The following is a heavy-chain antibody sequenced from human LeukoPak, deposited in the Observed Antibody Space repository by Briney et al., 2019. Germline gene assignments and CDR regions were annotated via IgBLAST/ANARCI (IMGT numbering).Heavy chain of an antibody. CDR3: AKGTFGGSYAGFDY. CDR2: ISGSGGST. Sequence: PGGSLRLSCAASGFTFSSYAMSWVRQAPGKGLEWVSAISGSGGSTYYVDSVKGRFTISRDNSKNTLYLQMNSLRAEDTAVYYCAKGTFGGSYAGFDYWGQGTLVTVSS. CDR1: GFTFSSYA. V-gene: IGHV3-23*01. D-gene: IGHD3-16*01. J-gene: IGHJ4*02.